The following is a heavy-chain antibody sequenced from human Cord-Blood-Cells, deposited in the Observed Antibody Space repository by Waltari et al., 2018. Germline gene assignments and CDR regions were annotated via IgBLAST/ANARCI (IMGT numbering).Heavy chain of an antibody. CDR3: ASSIAAAGPSNY. CDR2: IYYSGST. Sequence: QLQLQESGPGLVKPSETLSLTCTVSGGSISTSSYYWGLIRQPPGKGLEWIGCIYYSGSTYYNPSLKSRVTISVDTSKNQFSLKLSSVTAADTAVYYCASSIAAAGPSNYWGQGTLVTVSS. CDR1: GGSISTSSYY. D-gene: IGHD6-13*01. J-gene: IGHJ4*02. V-gene: IGHV4-39*07.